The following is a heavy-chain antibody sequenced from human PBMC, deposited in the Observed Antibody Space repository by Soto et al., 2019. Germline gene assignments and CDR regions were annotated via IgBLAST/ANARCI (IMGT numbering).Heavy chain of an antibody. CDR1: GDSVSNNSVA. J-gene: IGHJ4*02. Sequence: SQTLSLTCAISGDSVSNNSVAWNWVRQSPSRGLEWLGRTYYRSKWHYDYAPSVRSRIAINPDTSKNHFSLQLNSVSPEDAAVYYCARTLRGRGVKYFDDWGQGTLVTVSS. V-gene: IGHV6-1*01. D-gene: IGHD3-10*01. CDR3: ARTLRGRGVKYFDD. CDR2: TYYRSKWHY.